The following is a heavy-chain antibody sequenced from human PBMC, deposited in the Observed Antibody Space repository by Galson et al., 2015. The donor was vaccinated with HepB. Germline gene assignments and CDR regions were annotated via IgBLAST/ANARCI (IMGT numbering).Heavy chain of an antibody. Sequence: SVKVSCKASGGTFSPYAISWVRQAPGQGLEWMGGIIPMFGTANYAQNFQGRVTIIADESKSTAYMELSGLRSEDTAMYYCAREYISDCSYYGMDVWGQGTTVTVAS. CDR3: AREYISDCSYYGMDV. CDR1: GGTFSPYA. CDR2: IIPMFGTA. D-gene: IGHD2-21*02. V-gene: IGHV1-69*13. J-gene: IGHJ6*02.